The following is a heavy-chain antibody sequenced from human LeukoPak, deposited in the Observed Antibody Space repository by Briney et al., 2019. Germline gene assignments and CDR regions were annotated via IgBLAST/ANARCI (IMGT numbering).Heavy chain of an antibody. D-gene: IGHD4-17*01. CDR2: INHSGYT. CDR3: TRMTTGHDY. J-gene: IGHJ4*02. Sequence: PSETLSLTCAVSGVSFSDYYWSWVRQTPGRGLEWIGEINHSGYTNDSPSLKSRVTPSIDTSRKQFSLNLRSVTVADTGIYYCTRMTTGHDYWGQGTLVTVSS. CDR1: GVSFSDYY. V-gene: IGHV4-34*01.